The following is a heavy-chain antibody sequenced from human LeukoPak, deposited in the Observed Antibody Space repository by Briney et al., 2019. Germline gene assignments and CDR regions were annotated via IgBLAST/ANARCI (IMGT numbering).Heavy chain of an antibody. J-gene: IGHJ6*02. Sequence: PGGSLRLSCAASGFTFSSYAMHWVRQAPGKGLEWVAVISYDGSNKYYADSVKGRFTISRDNSKNTLYLQMNSQRAEDTAVYYCARGSGYGSGSYGMDVWGQGTTVTVSS. V-gene: IGHV3-30-3*01. D-gene: IGHD3-10*01. CDR2: ISYDGSNK. CDR3: ARGSGYGSGSYGMDV. CDR1: GFTFSSYA.